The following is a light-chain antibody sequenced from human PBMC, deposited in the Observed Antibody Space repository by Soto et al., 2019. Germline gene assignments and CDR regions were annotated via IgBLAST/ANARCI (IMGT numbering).Light chain of an antibody. Sequence: QSALIQPASVSGSPGQSITISCTGTSRDVGGSNYVSWYQHHPHRAPKLLIYEVSYRPSGVSSRFSGSKSGNTASLTISGPQAEDGGYYYCSSYTSSNTLEVFGVGTKVTVL. CDR1: SRDVGGSNY. V-gene: IGLV2-14*01. CDR3: SSYTSSNTLEV. J-gene: IGLJ1*01. CDR2: EVS.